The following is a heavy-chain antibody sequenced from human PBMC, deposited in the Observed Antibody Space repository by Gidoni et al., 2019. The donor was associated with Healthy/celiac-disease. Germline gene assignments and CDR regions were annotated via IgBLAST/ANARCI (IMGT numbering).Heavy chain of an antibody. J-gene: IGHJ6*03. CDR1: GFTLCVYA. Sequence: EVQLVESGGGLVKRGRSLRLPCTASGFTLCVYAMRWFREAPGKGLGGVGFIRNKAYGGTTEYAASVKGRFTISRDDSKSIAYLQMNSLKTEDTAVYYCTRVLLYDYSREIYYYYYYMDVWGKGTTVTVSS. CDR3: TRVLLYDYSREIYYYYYYMDV. V-gene: IGHV3-49*05. CDR2: IRNKAYGGTT. D-gene: IGHD4-4*01.